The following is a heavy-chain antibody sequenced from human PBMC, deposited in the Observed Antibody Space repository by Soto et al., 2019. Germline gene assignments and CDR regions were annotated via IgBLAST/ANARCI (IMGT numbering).Heavy chain of an antibody. D-gene: IGHD3-10*01. CDR2: ISGSGGST. CDR3: VRGGSGATSGDLFDA. J-gene: IGHJ3*01. Sequence: GVSLRLSCAASGFTVSSYAMSWVRQAPGKGLEWVSAISGSGGSTYYADSVKGRFTISRDNAKNSLYLEMNGLRAEDTAVFYCVRGGSGATSGDLFDAWGQGTLVTVS. CDR1: GFTVSSYA. V-gene: IGHV3-23*01.